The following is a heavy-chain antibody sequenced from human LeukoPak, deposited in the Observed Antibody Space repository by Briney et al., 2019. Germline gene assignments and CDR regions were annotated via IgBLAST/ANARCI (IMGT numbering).Heavy chain of an antibody. V-gene: IGHV4-4*07. J-gene: IGHJ5*02. D-gene: IGHD6-13*01. Sequence: RASETLSLTCTVSGGSISSYYWSWIRQPAGKGLEWIGRIYTSGSTNYNPSLKSRVTMSVDTSKNQFSLKLSSVTAADTAVYYCARVGSLSRGRNWFDPWGQGTLVTVSS. CDR1: GGSISSYY. CDR2: IYTSGST. CDR3: ARVGSLSRGRNWFDP.